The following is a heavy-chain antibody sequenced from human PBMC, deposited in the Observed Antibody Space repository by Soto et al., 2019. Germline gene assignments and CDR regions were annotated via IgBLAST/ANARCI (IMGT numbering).Heavy chain of an antibody. Sequence: QVQLQESGPGLVKPSETLSLTCTVSGGSVSSGHYFWSWVRQPPGKGLEWIGYIYNSGGTNYNPXRXSXXPISSDTSKNQFCLRLSFVTAADTALYYCVRDANYWGQATLVTVSS. CDR1: GGSVSSGHYF. J-gene: IGHJ4*02. CDR2: IYNSGGT. V-gene: IGHV4-61*01. CDR3: VRDANY.